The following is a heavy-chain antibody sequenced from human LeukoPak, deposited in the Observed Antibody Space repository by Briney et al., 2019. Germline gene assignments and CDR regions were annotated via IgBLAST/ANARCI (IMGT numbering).Heavy chain of an antibody. CDR2: IYHSGST. Sequence: SETLSLTCIVSGGSVRSDNYYWSWVRQPPGKGLEWIGEIYHSGSTNYNPSLKSRVTISVDKSKNQFSLKLSSVTAADTAVYYCARGGTVTDDAFDIWGQGTMVTVSS. D-gene: IGHD4-17*01. CDR1: GGSVRSDNYY. V-gene: IGHV4/OR15-8*01. J-gene: IGHJ3*02. CDR3: ARGGTVTDDAFDI.